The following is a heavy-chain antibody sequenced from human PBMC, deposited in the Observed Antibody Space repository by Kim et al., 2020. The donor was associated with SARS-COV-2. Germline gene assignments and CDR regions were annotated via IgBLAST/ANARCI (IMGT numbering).Heavy chain of an antibody. CDR3: ARDSPMIRGVTSYNWFDP. V-gene: IGHV4-39*07. D-gene: IGHD3-10*01. Sequence: SETLSLTCSVSGGSISNSTFYWGWIRQPPGKGLEWIGSIYYTGSTYHNPSLKSRVTVSVDTSKNQFSLKLSSVTAADTAVYYCARDSPMIRGVTSYNWFDPWGQGTLVTVSS. CDR2: IYYTGST. CDR1: GGSISNSTFY. J-gene: IGHJ5*02.